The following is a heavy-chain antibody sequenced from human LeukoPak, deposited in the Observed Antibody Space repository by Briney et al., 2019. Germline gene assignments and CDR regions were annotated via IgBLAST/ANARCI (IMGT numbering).Heavy chain of an antibody. J-gene: IGHJ5*02. Sequence: SETLSLTCAVYGGSFSGYYWSWIRQPPGKGLEWIGEINHSGSTNYNPSLKSRVTISVDTSKNQFSLKLSSVTAADTAVYYCASVRGPYYDFWSGLHWFDPWGQGTLVTVSS. D-gene: IGHD3-3*01. CDR1: GGSFSGYY. CDR2: INHSGST. CDR3: ASVRGPYYDFWSGLHWFDP. V-gene: IGHV4-34*01.